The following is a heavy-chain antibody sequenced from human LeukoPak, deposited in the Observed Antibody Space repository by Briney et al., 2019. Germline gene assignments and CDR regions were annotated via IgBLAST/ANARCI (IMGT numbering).Heavy chain of an antibody. Sequence: ASVKVSCKASGYTFTGYYMHWVRQAPGQGLEWMGWINPNSGGTNYAQKFQGRVTMTRDTSISTAYMELSRLRSDDTAVYYCARGRLLEWLLTSDYGMDVWGQGTTVTVSS. CDR1: GYTFTGYY. J-gene: IGHJ6*02. D-gene: IGHD3-3*01. V-gene: IGHV1-2*02. CDR3: ARGRLLEWLLTSDYGMDV. CDR2: INPNSGGT.